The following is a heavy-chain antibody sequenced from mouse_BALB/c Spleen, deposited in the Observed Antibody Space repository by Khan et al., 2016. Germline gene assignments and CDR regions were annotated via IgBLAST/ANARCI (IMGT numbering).Heavy chain of an antibody. CDR3: ASSEDDGSGYFDV. J-gene: IGHJ1*01. V-gene: IGHV3-8*02. D-gene: IGHD2-12*01. Sequence: EVQLQESGPSLVKPSQTLSLTCSVTGDSITSGYWNWIRKFPGNKLEYMGYISYSGSTYYNPSLKSRISITRDTSKNQYYLQLNSVTTEDTATYXCASSEDDGSGYFDVWGAGTTVTVSS. CDR2: ISYSGST. CDR1: GDSITSGY.